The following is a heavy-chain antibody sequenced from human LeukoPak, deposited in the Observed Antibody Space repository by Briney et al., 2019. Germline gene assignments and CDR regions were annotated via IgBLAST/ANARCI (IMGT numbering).Heavy chain of an antibody. CDR3: ARDRKGPPIVVVVAATPGGFDP. Sequence: PSETLSLTCAVYGGSFSGYYWSWIRQPPGKGLEWIGEINHSGSTNYNPSLKSRVTISVDTSKNQFSLKLSSVTAADTAMYYCARDRKGPPIVVVVAATPGGFDPWGQGTLVTVSS. CDR1: GGSFSGYY. D-gene: IGHD2-15*01. V-gene: IGHV4-34*01. J-gene: IGHJ5*02. CDR2: INHSGST.